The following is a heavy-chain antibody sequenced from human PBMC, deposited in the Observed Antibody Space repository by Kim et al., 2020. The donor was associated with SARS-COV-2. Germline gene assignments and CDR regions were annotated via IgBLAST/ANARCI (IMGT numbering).Heavy chain of an antibody. J-gene: IGHJ3*02. Sequence: SVKVSCKASGGTFSSYAISWVRQAPGQGLEWMGGIIPIFGTANYAQKFQGRVTITADESTSTAYMELSSLRSEDTAVYYCASQNPAVGLGSYYQKLGAFDIWGQGTMVTVSS. CDR1: GGTFSSYA. D-gene: IGHD3-10*01. V-gene: IGHV1-69*13. CDR2: IIPIFGTA. CDR3: ASQNPAVGLGSYYQKLGAFDI.